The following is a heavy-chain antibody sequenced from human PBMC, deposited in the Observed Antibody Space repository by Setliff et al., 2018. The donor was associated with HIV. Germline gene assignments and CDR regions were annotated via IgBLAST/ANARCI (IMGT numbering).Heavy chain of an antibody. D-gene: IGHD3-3*01. J-gene: IGHJ3*02. CDR2: INPKSGGT. Sequence: ASVKVSCKASGYTFTGYYMHWVRQAPGQGPEWLGRINPKSGGTRYAQKFQGRVSMTRDTAISTAYMELSRLRSDDSAVYYCARLPFITIFGVLNGDDGFDIWCQGTMVTVSS. V-gene: IGHV1-2*06. CDR3: ARLPFITIFGVLNGDDGFDI. CDR1: GYTFTGYY.